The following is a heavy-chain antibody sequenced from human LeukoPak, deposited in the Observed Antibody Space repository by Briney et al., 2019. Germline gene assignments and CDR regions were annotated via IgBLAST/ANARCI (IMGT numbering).Heavy chain of an antibody. V-gene: IGHV3-49*04. CDR2: IRSKAYGETT. J-gene: IGHJ4*02. CDR1: GFSFGDYV. D-gene: IGHD1-14*01. Sequence: SGGSLRLSCIASGFSFGDYVINWVRQAPGKGREWVGFIRSKAYGETTEYAASVKGRFTISRDDSKSIAYLQMNSLKTEDRAMYYCTRKSGWSAPLWGQGALVTVSS. CDR3: TRKSGWSAPL.